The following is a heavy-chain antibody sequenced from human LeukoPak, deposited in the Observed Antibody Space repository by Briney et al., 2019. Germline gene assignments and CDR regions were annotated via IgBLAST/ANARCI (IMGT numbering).Heavy chain of an antibody. D-gene: IGHD3-22*01. J-gene: IGHJ3*02. CDR3: ARDHYYDSSGYGYDI. V-gene: IGHV1-18*01. CDR1: GYTFTSYG. CDR2: ISAYNGNT. Sequence: GASVKVSCKASGYTFTSYGINWVRQASGQGLEWMGWISAYNGNTNYAQKLQGRVTITTDESTSTAYMELRSLRSDDTAVYYCARDHYYDSSGYGYDIWGQGTMVTVSS.